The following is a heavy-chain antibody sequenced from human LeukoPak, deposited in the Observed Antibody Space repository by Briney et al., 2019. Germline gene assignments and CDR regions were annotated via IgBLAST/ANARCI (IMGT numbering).Heavy chain of an antibody. V-gene: IGHV1-18*01. CDR3: ARDLGAYYYDSSGPPDY. CDR1: GYTFTSYG. D-gene: IGHD3-22*01. J-gene: IGHJ4*02. Sequence: ASVKVSCKASGYTFTSYGISWVRQAPGQGLEWMGWISAYNGNTNYAQKLQDRVTMTTDTSTSTAYMELRSLRSDDTAVYYCARDLGAYYYDSSGPPDYWGQGTLVTVPS. CDR2: ISAYNGNT.